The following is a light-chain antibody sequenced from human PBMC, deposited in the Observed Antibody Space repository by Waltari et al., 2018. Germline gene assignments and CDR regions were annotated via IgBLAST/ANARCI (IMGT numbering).Light chain of an antibody. CDR1: QGLVHTDGSTY. J-gene: IGKJ1*01. Sequence: VMTQSPPTLLVTLGQPASISCRSAQGLVHTDGSTYVSWYQQRPGQSPRRLIYQVSKRDSGVPDRFRGSGSGTDFTLEISRVEADDVGFYYCMQAKFWPWTFGQGTEVEIK. CDR3: MQAKFWPWT. V-gene: IGKV2-30*02. CDR2: QVS.